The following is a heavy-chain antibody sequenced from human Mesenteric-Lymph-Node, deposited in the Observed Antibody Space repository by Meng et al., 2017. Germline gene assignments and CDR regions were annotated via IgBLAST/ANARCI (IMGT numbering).Heavy chain of an antibody. J-gene: IGHJ4*02. D-gene: IGHD6-13*01. CDR3: ATYSNTWYDPDY. CDR2: ISSSSSHI. V-gene: IGHV3-21*01. Sequence: GGSLRLSCAASGFSFSIYNMNWVRQAPGKGLEWVSSISSSSSHIYYADSVKGRFTISRDNAKNSLYLQMNSLRVEDTAVYYCATYSNTWYDPDYWGQGTLVTVSS. CDR1: GFSFSIYN.